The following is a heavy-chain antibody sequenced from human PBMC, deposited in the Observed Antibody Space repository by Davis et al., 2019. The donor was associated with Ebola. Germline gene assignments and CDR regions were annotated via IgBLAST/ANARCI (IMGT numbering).Heavy chain of an antibody. CDR3: ARARYGWWFDP. D-gene: IGHD4-17*01. V-gene: IGHV1-69*13. CDR2: IIPIFGTA. CDR1: GYTFTSYG. J-gene: IGHJ5*02. Sequence: SVKVSCKASGYTFTSYGISWVRQAPGQGLEWMGGIIPIFGTANYAQKFQGRVTITADESTSTAYMELRSLRSDDTAVYYCARARYGWWFDPWGQGTLVTVSS.